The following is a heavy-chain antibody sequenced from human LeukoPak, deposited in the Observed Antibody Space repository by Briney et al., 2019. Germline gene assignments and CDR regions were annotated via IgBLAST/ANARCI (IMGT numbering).Heavy chain of an antibody. CDR1: GGSISSYY. CDR3: GTLGDYGDTEGGY. J-gene: IGHJ4*02. CDR2: IYYSGST. D-gene: IGHD4-17*01. Sequence: SETLSLTCTVSGGSISSYYWSWIRQPPGKGLEWIGYIYYSGSTNYNPSLKSRVTISVDTSKNQFSLKLSSVTAADTAVYYCGTLGDYGDTEGGYWGQGTLVTVSS. V-gene: IGHV4-59*08.